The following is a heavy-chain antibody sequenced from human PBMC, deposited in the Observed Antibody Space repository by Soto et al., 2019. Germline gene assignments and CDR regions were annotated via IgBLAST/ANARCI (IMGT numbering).Heavy chain of an antibody. V-gene: IGHV4-30-2*01. Sequence: PSETLSLTCAVSGGSISSVRYAWNWIRQPPGKGLEWIGYIYHSGYTSYNPSLKNRVTISVDKSKNQFSLTLSFVTAADTAVYYCARDSLTGNYFDPWGQGTLVTVS. CDR3: ARDSLTGNYFDP. D-gene: IGHD1-7*01. J-gene: IGHJ5*02. CDR2: IYHSGYT. CDR1: GGSISSVRYA.